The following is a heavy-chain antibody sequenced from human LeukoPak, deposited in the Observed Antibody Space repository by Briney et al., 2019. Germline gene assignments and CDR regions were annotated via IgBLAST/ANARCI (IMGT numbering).Heavy chain of an antibody. V-gene: IGHV6-1*01. CDR1: GDSVSSNSAA. Sequence: QTLSLTCAISGDSVSSNSAARNWIRQSPSRGLEWLVRTYYRSKWYNDFAVSVTSRITINPDTSKNQFPLQLKSGPTADTAVYSCASPRGATVDNWGQGTLVTVSS. CDR3: ASPRGATVDN. CDR2: TYYRSKWYN. J-gene: IGHJ4*02.